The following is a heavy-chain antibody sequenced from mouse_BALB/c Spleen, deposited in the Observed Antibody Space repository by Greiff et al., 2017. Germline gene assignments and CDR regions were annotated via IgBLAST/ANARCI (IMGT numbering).Heavy chain of an antibody. CDR1: GFNIKDYY. CDR2: IDPENGDT. Sequence: VQLQQSGAELVRSGASVKLSCTASGFNIKDYYMHWVKQRPEQGLEWIGWIDPENGDTEYAPKFQGKATMTADTSSNTAYLQLSSLTSEDTAVYYCNLGRATGWYFDVWGAGTTVTVSS. D-gene: IGHD3-1*01. J-gene: IGHJ1*01. CDR3: NLGRATGWYFDV. V-gene: IGHV14-4*02.